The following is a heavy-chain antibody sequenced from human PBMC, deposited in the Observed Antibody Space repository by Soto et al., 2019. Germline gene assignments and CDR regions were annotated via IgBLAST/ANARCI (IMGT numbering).Heavy chain of an antibody. Sequence: GASVKVSCKASGGTFSSYAISWVRQAPGQGLEWMGGIMPIFGTANYAQKFQGRVTITADESTSTAYMELSSLRSEDTAVYYCARDSYSSSPEDYWGQGTLVTVSS. J-gene: IGHJ4*02. D-gene: IGHD6-6*01. V-gene: IGHV1-69*13. CDR2: IMPIFGTA. CDR3: ARDSYSSSPEDY. CDR1: GGTFSSYA.